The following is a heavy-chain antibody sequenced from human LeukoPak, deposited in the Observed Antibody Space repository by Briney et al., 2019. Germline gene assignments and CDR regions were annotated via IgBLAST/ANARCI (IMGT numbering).Heavy chain of an antibody. CDR1: GGSFSGYY. J-gene: IGHJ4*02. V-gene: IGHV4-34*01. D-gene: IGHD3-10*01. CDR3: ARNTYYYGSGSYYNPFDY. Sequence: SETLSLTCAVYGGSFSGYYWSWIRQPPGKGLEWIGEINHSGSTNYNPSLKSRVTISVDTSKNQFSLKLSSVTAADTAVYYCARNTYYYGSGSYYNPFDYWGQGTPVTVSS. CDR2: INHSGST.